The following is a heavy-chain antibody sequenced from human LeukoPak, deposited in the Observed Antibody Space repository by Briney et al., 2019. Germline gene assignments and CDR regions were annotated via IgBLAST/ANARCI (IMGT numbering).Heavy chain of an antibody. V-gene: IGHV3-64D*06. D-gene: IGHD1-26*01. CDR2: ISSNGGRT. CDR1: GFTFSSSA. CDR3: VASGRDWEIDY. Sequence: GGSLRLSCSASGFTFSSSAMHWVRQSPGKGLEYVSAISSNGGRTYYANSVKGRFTISRDNSKNTLYLQMSSLRVEDTAVYYCVASGRDWEIDYWGQGTLVTVSS. J-gene: IGHJ4*02.